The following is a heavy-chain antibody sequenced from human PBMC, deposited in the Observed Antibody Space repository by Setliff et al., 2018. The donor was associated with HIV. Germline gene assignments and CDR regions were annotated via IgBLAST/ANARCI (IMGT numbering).Heavy chain of an antibody. Sequence: ASVKVSCKVSGYSLTELSIHWVRQAPGEGLEWMGGFDPEDDETVYAEKFQGRVTMTEDTSTDTAYMALSSLRSEDTAMYYCARTMPGYSSGWHDYYYYMDVWGKGTTVTVSS. D-gene: IGHD6-19*01. CDR1: GYSLTELS. J-gene: IGHJ6*03. CDR3: ARTMPGYSSGWHDYYYYMDV. V-gene: IGHV1-24*01. CDR2: FDPEDDET.